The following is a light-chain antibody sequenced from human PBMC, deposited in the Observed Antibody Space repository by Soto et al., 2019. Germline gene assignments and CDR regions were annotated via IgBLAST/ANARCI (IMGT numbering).Light chain of an antibody. CDR1: ESIGDY. CDR3: QQYVTSPSIT. CDR2: AAS. J-gene: IGKJ5*01. V-gene: IGKV3-20*01. Sequence: IVLTQSPGALSLPPGNSAXXSFWXSESIGDYLAWYQQRPGQAPRLXXYAASRRAAGTPHRFSGSGSERAFTLAISGLEPADFGVYYCQQYVTSPSITFGQGTRLEIK.